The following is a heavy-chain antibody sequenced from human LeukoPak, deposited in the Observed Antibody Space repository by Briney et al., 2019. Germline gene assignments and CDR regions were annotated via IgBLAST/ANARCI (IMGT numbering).Heavy chain of an antibody. D-gene: IGHD5-18*01. CDR2: ISSNGGST. V-gene: IGHV3-64D*06. J-gene: IGHJ4*02. Sequence: GGSLRLSCSASGFTFSSYAMHWVRQAPGKGLEYVSAISSNGGSTYYADSVKGRFTISRDNSKNTLYLQMSSLRAEDTAVYYCAKSEFRGYSYGQIDYWGQGTLVTVSS. CDR1: GFTFSSYA. CDR3: AKSEFRGYSYGQIDY.